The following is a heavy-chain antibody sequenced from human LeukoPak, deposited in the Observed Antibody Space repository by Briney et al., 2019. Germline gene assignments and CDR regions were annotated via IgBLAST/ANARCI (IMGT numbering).Heavy chain of an antibody. CDR1: GGSIGSYY. CDR3: ARGYNILTGYYYFDF. J-gene: IGHJ4*02. CDR2: IYSSGST. V-gene: IGHV4-4*07. Sequence: PSETLSLTCTVSGGSIGSYYWSWIRQPAGKGLEWIGRIYSSGSTNYGPSLKSRVTMSVDTSKNQFSLKLTSVTAADTAVYYCARGYNILTGYYYFDFWGQGTLVTVSS. D-gene: IGHD3-9*01.